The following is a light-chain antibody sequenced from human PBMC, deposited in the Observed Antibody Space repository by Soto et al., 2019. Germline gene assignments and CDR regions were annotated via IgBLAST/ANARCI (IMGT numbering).Light chain of an antibody. V-gene: IGLV3-1*01. J-gene: IGLJ2*01. CDR2: QTS. Sequence: SYELTQPPSVSVSPGQTATITCSGEQLGKKFSSWYQQRPGQSPVLVIFQTSKRPSGIPERFSGSTSGDTATLIVNGTQTEDEADYYCQTWDSSVPVFGAGTKLTVL. CDR1: QLGKKF. CDR3: QTWDSSVPV.